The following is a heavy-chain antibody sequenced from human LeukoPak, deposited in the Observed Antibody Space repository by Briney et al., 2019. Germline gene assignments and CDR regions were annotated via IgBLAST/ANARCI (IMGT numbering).Heavy chain of an antibody. CDR2: ISASGSSI. Sequence: GGSLRLSCAASGFTFSSYEMNWVRQAPGKGLEWVSYISASGSSIYYADSVKGRFTISRDNSKNTVYLQMNSLRAEDTAVYYCARAANWNDGGFDYWGQGTLVTVSS. D-gene: IGHD1-1*01. V-gene: IGHV3-48*03. J-gene: IGHJ4*02. CDR3: ARAANWNDGGFDY. CDR1: GFTFSSYE.